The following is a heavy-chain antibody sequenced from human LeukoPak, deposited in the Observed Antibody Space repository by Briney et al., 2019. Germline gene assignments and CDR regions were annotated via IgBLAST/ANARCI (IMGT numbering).Heavy chain of an antibody. CDR2: ISAYNGNT. V-gene: IGHV1-18*01. J-gene: IGHJ3*02. CDR3: ARLGCSSGWYGTISDAFDI. D-gene: IGHD6-19*01. CDR1: GYTFTSYG. Sequence: GASVKVSCKASGYTFTSYGISWVRQAPGQGLEWMGWISAYNGNTNYAQKLQGRVTMTTDTSTSTAYMELRSLRSDDTAVYYCARLGCSSGWYGTISDAFDIWGQGTMVTVPS.